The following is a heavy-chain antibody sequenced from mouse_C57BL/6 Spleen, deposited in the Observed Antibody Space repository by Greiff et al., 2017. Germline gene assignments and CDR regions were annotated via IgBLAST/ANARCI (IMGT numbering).Heavy chain of an antibody. Sequence: VKLVESGPGLVAPSQSLSITCPVSGFSLTSYGVHWVRQPPGKRLEWLVVIWSDGSTTYNSALKSRLSISKDNSKSQVFLKMNSLQTDDTAMYXCASSTMITPYAMDYWGQGTSDTVSS. CDR3: ASSTMITPYAMDY. CDR2: IWSDGST. CDR1: GFSLTSYG. V-gene: IGHV2-6*03. D-gene: IGHD2-4*01. J-gene: IGHJ4*01.